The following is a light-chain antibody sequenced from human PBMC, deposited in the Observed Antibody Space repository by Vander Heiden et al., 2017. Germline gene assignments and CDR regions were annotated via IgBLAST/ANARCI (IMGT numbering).Light chain of an antibody. CDR1: QSISSY. CDR3: QQSYSILTWT. J-gene: IGKJ1*01. V-gene: IGKV1-39*01. Sequence: DIQMTQSPSSLSASVGDRVTITCRASQSISSYLNWYQQKPGKAPNLLIYAASSLESGVPSRFSGNESGTNFTLTISSLQAEDFATYYCQQSYSILTWTFGQETKVEIK. CDR2: AAS.